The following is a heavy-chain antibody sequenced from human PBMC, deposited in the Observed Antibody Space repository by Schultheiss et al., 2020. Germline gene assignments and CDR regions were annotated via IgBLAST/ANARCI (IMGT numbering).Heavy chain of an antibody. CDR3: ARLGYFDSSAYYAPFDY. V-gene: IGHV5-51*01. Sequence: GESLKISCKGSGYSFTSYWIGWVRQMPGKGLEWMGIIYPGDSDTRYSPSFQGRVTISADKSISTAYLQWSSLKASDTAMYFCARLGYFDSSAYYAPFDYWGQGALVNVS. CDR2: IYPGDSDT. D-gene: IGHD3-22*01. J-gene: IGHJ4*02. CDR1: GYSFTSYW.